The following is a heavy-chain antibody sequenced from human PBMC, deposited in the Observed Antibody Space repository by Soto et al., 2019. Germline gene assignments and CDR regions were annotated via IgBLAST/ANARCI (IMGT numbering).Heavy chain of an antibody. CDR3: ARVGHDYGDYGTSYFDY. CDR2: IYSGGST. V-gene: IGHV3-53*01. J-gene: IGHJ4*02. D-gene: IGHD4-17*01. CDR1: GFTVSSNY. Sequence: ESGGGLIQPGGSLRLSCAASGFTVSSNYMSWVRQAPGKGLEWVSVIYSGGSTYYADSVKGRFTISRDNSKNTLYLQMNSLRAEDTAVYYCARVGHDYGDYGTSYFDYWGQGTLVTVSS.